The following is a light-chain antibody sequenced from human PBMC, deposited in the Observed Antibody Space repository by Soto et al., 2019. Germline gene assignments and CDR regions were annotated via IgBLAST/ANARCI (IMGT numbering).Light chain of an antibody. CDR1: QRISSW. Sequence: GDRVTITCRASQRISSWLAWYQQKPGKAPKLLIYDASSLESGVPSRFSGSGSGTEFTLTISSLQPDDFATYYCQQYNSFQFTFGPGTKVDIK. V-gene: IGKV1-5*01. J-gene: IGKJ3*01. CDR2: DAS. CDR3: QQYNSFQFT.